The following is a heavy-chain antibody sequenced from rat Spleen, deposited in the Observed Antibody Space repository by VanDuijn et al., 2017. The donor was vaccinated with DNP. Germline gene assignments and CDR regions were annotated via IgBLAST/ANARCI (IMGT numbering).Heavy chain of an antibody. J-gene: IGHJ2*01. D-gene: IGHD1-2*01. Sequence: EVQLVESGGGLVQPGRSLKLSCAASGFTFSDYNMAWVRQAPKKGLEWVASISTSGGSTYYRDSVKGRFTISRDNAKNTQYLRMDSLRSEDTATYYCARHRAIAAIWDYWGQGVMVTVSS. CDR2: ISTSGGST. V-gene: IGHV5S13*01. CDR3: ARHRAIAAIWDY. CDR1: GFTFSDYN.